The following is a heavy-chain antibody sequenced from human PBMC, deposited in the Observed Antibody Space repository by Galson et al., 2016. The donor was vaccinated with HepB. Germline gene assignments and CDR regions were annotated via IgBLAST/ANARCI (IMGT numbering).Heavy chain of an antibody. CDR3: VSLDIVAAPR. J-gene: IGHJ4*02. V-gene: IGHV1-69*13. CDR1: GGAYRSYA. Sequence: SVKVSCKASGGAYRSYAVTWVRQAPGQGLEWMGGIIPIFGTPNYALKIQGRVAIIADDSTNIVYMELSSLKSEDTAVYYCVSLDIVAAPRWGQGTLVTVSS. D-gene: IGHD5-12*01. CDR2: IIPIFGTP.